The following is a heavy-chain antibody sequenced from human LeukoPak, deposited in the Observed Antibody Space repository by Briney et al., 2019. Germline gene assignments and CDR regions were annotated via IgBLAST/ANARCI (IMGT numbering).Heavy chain of an antibody. J-gene: IGHJ6*03. CDR3: ARSAVTDSTGYYYYMDV. V-gene: IGHV1-2*02. Sequence: ASVKVSCKASGYTFTGYYMHWVRQAPGQGLEWMGWINPNSGGTNYAQKFQGRVTMTRDTSISTAYMELSRLRSDDTAVYYCARSAVTDSTGYYYYMDVWGKGTTVTISS. CDR2: INPNSGGT. D-gene: IGHD4-17*01. CDR1: GYTFTGYY.